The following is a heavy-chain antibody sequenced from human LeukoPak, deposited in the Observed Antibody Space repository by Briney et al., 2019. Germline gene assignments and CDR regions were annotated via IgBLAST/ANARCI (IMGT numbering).Heavy chain of an antibody. CDR2: IYYSGTT. J-gene: IGHJ4*02. CDR1: GGSISSSDYY. CDR3: ARFHVSSSYFES. Sequence: SETLSLTCTVSGGSISSSDYYWGWIRQTPGKGLEWIGNIYYSGTTYCNPSLKSRVTISVDTSKNQFSLKLSSMAAADTAVYYCARFHVSSSYFESCGQGTLVTVSS. V-gene: IGHV4-39*07. D-gene: IGHD6-6*01.